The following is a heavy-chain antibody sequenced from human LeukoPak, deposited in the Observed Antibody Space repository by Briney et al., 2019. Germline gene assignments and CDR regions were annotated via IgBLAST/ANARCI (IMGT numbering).Heavy chain of an antibody. CDR2: VLASGGRT. CDR1: GLTFSSYA. J-gene: IGHJ4*02. CDR3: AKYYKLSGYYLGGYDY. D-gene: IGHD3-22*01. V-gene: IGHV3-23*01. Sequence: GGSLRLSCAASGLTFSSYAMGWVRQPPGKGLEWVSAVLASGGRTFYADSVKGRFTISRDNSKNTLYLQMNSLRAEDTAVYYCAKYYKLSGYYLGGYDYWGQGTLVTVSS.